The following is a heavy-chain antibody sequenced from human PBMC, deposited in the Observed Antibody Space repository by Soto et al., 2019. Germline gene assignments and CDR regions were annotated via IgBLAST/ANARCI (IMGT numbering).Heavy chain of an antibody. Sequence: TSETLSLTCTVSGGSVSSGSYYWSWIRQPPGKGLEWIGYIYYSGSTNYNPSLKSRVTISVDTSKNQFSLKLSSVTAADTAVYYCARGLYYYDSSGYYLEYFDYWGQGTLVTVSS. D-gene: IGHD3-22*01. CDR2: IYYSGST. CDR3: ARGLYYYDSSGYYLEYFDY. V-gene: IGHV4-61*01. CDR1: GGSVSSGSYY. J-gene: IGHJ4*02.